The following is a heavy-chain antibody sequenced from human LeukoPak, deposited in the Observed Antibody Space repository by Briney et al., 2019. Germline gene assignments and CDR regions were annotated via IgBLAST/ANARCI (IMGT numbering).Heavy chain of an antibody. V-gene: IGHV3-9*01. Sequence: GGSLRLSCAASGFTFNDYSMHWVRQAPGKGLEWVSGISWGSDSVDYAESVKGRFTISRDNAKNSLYLQMNSLRADDTALYYCAKEWTYSGNSWKYFGCWGQGILVTVSP. CDR3: AKEWTYSGNSWKYFGC. CDR1: GFTFNDYS. D-gene: IGHD4-23*01. J-gene: IGHJ4*02. CDR2: ISWGSDSV.